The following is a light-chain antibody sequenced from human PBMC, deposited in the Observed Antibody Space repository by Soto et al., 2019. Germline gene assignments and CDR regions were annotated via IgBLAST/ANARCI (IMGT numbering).Light chain of an antibody. J-gene: IGKJ2*01. Sequence: DIQLTQSPSTLSAFVGDRVTITCRASQSINNWLAWYQQKPGEAPKLLIYDAFSVESGVPPGVAGSGSGTEFALSICILQPEDFATYYGQHYSSAYTFGQGTKLEIK. CDR2: DAF. CDR1: QSINNW. V-gene: IGKV1-5*01. CDR3: QHYSSAYT.